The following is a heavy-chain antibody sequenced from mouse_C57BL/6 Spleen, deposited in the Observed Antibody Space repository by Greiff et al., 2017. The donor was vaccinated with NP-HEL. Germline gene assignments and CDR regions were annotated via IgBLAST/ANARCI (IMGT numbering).Heavy chain of an antibody. D-gene: IGHD3-2*02. Sequence: EVMLVESGEGLVKPGGSLKLSCAASGFTFSSYAMSWVRQTPEKRLEWVAYISSGGDYIYYADTVKGRFTISRDNARNTLYLQMSSLKSEDTAMYYCTRAGGSGYWFAYWGQGTLVTVSA. V-gene: IGHV5-9-1*02. CDR3: TRAGGSGYWFAY. CDR2: ISSGGDYI. J-gene: IGHJ3*01. CDR1: GFTFSSYA.